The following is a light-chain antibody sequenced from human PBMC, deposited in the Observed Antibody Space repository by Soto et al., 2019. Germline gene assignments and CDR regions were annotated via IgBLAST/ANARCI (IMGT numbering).Light chain of an antibody. V-gene: IGLV2-14*01. CDR3: SSYTSSSTLWV. CDR1: SSDVGGYNY. J-gene: IGLJ3*02. CDR2: DVS. Sequence: QSVLTQPASVSGSPGQSITISCTGTSSDVGGYNYVSWYQQHPGKAPKLMLYDVSNRPSVVSNRFSGSKSGNTASLTIAGLQAEDEADYYCSSYTSSSTLWVFGGGTQLTVL.